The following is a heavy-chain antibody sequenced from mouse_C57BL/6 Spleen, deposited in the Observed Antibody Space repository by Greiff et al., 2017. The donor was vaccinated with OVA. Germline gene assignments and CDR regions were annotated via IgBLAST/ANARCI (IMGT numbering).Heavy chain of an antibody. V-gene: IGHV1-4*01. Sequence: QVQLKESGAELARPGASVKMSCKASGYTFTSYTMHWVNQRPGQGLEWIGYINPSSGYTKYNPKFKDKATLTADKSSSTAYMQLSSLTSENSAVYYCASEAVDCGNPAWFAYWGQGTLVTVSA. J-gene: IGHJ3*01. CDR1: GYTFTSYT. CDR2: INPSSGYT. CDR3: ASEAVDCGNPAWFAY. D-gene: IGHD2-1*01.